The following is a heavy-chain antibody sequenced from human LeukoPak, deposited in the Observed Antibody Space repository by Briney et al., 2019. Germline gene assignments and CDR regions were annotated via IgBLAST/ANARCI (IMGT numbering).Heavy chain of an antibody. CDR3: ARDGVLRYLDWSTTYYFDY. Sequence: PGGSLRLSCAASGFSFSSYWMSWVRQAPGKGLEWVANIKQDGSGKYYVDSVKGRFTISRDNAKNSLYLQMNSLRAEDTAVYYCARDGVLRYLDWSTTYYFDYWGQGTLVTVSS. D-gene: IGHD3-9*01. CDR1: GFSFSSYW. J-gene: IGHJ4*02. V-gene: IGHV3-7*01. CDR2: IKQDGSGK.